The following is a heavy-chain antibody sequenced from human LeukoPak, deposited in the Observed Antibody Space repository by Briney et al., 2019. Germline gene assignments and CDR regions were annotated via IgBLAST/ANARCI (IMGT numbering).Heavy chain of an antibody. CDR1: GFTFSSYA. D-gene: IGHD3-3*01. Sequence: PGGSLRLSCAASGFTFSSYAMSWVRQAPGKGLEWVSAISGSGGSTYYADSVKGRFTISRDNSKNTLYLQMNSLRAEDTAVYYCAKDIRFLEWLPANRHDAFDIWGQGTMVTVSS. CDR2: ISGSGGST. CDR3: AKDIRFLEWLPANRHDAFDI. V-gene: IGHV3-23*01. J-gene: IGHJ3*02.